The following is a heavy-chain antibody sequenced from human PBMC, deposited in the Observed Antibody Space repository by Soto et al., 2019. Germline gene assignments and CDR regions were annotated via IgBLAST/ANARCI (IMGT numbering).Heavy chain of an antibody. D-gene: IGHD2-21*02. V-gene: IGHV4-4*07. CDR2: IFSSGST. J-gene: IGHJ5*02. Sequence: SETLSLTCTVSGGSITDYSWVWIRQPAGKGLEWIGRIFSSGSTNYNPSLKGRITMSLDTSKNQFSLKLNSATATDTAVYFCARDQGVVVTADDWFDPWGQGIMVTVYS. CDR3: ARDQGVVVTADDWFDP. CDR1: GGSITDYS.